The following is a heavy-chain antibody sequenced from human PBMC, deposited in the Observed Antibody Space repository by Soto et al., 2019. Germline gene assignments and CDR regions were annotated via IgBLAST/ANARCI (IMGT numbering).Heavy chain of an antibody. Sequence: PGGSLRLSCSGSGFTFSRYSLMWFRQAPGKGLEYVSTINSIGDNTWYAGSVKGRFTTSRDNSMNTVYLQMSSLRSEDTSVYYCAKDRAYCSGGSCYPGHYFDYWGQGTLVTVSS. J-gene: IGHJ4*02. CDR2: INSIGDNT. CDR1: GFTFSRYS. D-gene: IGHD2-15*01. CDR3: AKDRAYCSGGSCYPGHYFDY. V-gene: IGHV3-64D*08.